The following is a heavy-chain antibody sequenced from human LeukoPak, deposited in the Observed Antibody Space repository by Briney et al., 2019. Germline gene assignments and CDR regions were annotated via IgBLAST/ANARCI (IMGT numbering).Heavy chain of an antibody. CDR1: GFTVSSNY. Sequence: GGSLRLSCAASGFTVSSNYMSWVRQAPGKGLEWVSVIYSGGSTYYADSVKGRFTISRDNSKNTLYLQMNSLRAEDTAVYYCSTSVIGYCSSNRCPFDYWGQGTLVTVSS. D-gene: IGHD2-2*01. J-gene: IGHJ4*02. CDR2: IYSGGST. V-gene: IGHV3-53*01. CDR3: STSVIGYCSSNRCPFDY.